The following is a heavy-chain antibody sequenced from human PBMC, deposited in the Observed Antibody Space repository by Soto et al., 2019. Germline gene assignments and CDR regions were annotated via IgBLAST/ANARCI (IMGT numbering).Heavy chain of an antibody. Sequence: EVQLLESGGGLIQPGGSLRLSCTASGFTFSSYAMSWVRQAPGKGLEWVSSISGGGGNSYYADSVKGRVTISRDNSKNTLHLQMSSLRADDTAVYYCAKAVGVWFWYGMDVWGQGTSVTVSS. V-gene: IGHV3-23*01. CDR3: AKAVGVWFWYGMDV. CDR1: GFTFSSYA. CDR2: ISGGGGNS. J-gene: IGHJ6*02. D-gene: IGHD3-10*01.